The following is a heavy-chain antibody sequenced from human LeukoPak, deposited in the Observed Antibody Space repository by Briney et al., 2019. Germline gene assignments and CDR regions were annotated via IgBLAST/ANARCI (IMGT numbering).Heavy chain of an antibody. CDR3: ARDSSSSLWYYYYYMDV. D-gene: IGHD6-6*01. CDR2: IKQDGSEK. CDR1: GFTFSSYW. Sequence: GGSLRLSCAASGFTFSSYWMSWVRQAPGKGLEWVANIKQDGSEKYYVDSVKGRFTISRDNAKNSLYLQMNSLRAEDTAVYYCARDSSSSLWYYYYYMDVWGKGTAVTVSS. J-gene: IGHJ6*03. V-gene: IGHV3-7*01.